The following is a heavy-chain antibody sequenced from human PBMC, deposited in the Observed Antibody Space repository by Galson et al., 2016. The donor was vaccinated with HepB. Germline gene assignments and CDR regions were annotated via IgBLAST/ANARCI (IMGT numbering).Heavy chain of an antibody. D-gene: IGHD3-9*01. Sequence: TLSLTCTVSGGSISSGDYYWSRIRQPPGKGLEWIGYIYYSGSTYYNPSLKSRVTISVDTSKNQFSLKLSSVTAADTAVYYCAGASYDILTGYPWAPDYWGQGTLVTVSS. CDR2: IYYSGST. CDR3: AGASYDILTGYPWAPDY. J-gene: IGHJ4*02. CDR1: GGSISSGDYY. V-gene: IGHV4-30-4*01.